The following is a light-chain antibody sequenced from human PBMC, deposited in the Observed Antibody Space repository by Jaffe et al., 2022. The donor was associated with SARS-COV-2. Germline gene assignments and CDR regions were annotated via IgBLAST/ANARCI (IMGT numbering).Light chain of an antibody. J-gene: IGLJ7*01. V-gene: IGLV2-8*01. CDR3: SSYAGSTHAV. Sequence: QSALTQPPSASGSPGQSVTLSCTRTSSDVGDYDYVSWYQQYPGKAPKLLIYEVSKRPSGVPDRFSGSKSGNTASLTVSGLQAEDEADYYCSSYAGSTHAVFGGGTQLTVL. CDR1: SSDVGDYDY. CDR2: EVS.